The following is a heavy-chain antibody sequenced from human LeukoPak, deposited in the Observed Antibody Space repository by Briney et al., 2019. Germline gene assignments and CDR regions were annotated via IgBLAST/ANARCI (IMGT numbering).Heavy chain of an antibody. D-gene: IGHD3-10*01. J-gene: IGHJ4*02. V-gene: IGHV3-33*01. CDR3: ARDLLLWFGELSGDSDY. CDR2: IWYDGSHK. CDR1: GFTFSSYG. Sequence: GGSLRLSCAASGFTFSSYGMHGVRQAPGKGLEWVADIWYDGSHKYYADSVKGRFTISRDNSKNTLHLQMNSLRAEDTAVYYCARDLLLWFGELSGDSDYWGQGTLVTVSS.